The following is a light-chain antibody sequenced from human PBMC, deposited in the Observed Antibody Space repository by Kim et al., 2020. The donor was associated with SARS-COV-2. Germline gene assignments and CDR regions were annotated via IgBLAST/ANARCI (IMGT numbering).Light chain of an antibody. CDR2: QDS. Sequence: SYELTQPPSVSVSPGQTASITCSGDKLGDKYACWYQQKPGQCPVLVIYQDSKRPSGIPERFSGSNSGNTATLTISGTQAMDEADYYCQAWDSSTHYVFGT. V-gene: IGLV3-1*01. CDR3: QAWDSSTHYV. CDR1: KLGDKY. J-gene: IGLJ1*01.